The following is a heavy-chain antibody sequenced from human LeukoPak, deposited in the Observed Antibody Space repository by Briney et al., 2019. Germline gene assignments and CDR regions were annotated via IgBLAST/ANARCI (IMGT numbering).Heavy chain of an antibody. D-gene: IGHD6-19*01. CDR3: ARVRPPNSSGWGGAFDI. V-gene: IGHV4-59*01. CDR1: GGSISNFY. Sequence: SETLSLTCTVSGGSISNFYWSWIRQPPGKGLEWVGYIYYSGTTNYNPSLKSRVTISVDTSKNQFSLKLSSVTAADTAVYYCARVRPPNSSGWGGAFDIWGQGTMVTVSS. CDR2: IYYSGTT. J-gene: IGHJ3*02.